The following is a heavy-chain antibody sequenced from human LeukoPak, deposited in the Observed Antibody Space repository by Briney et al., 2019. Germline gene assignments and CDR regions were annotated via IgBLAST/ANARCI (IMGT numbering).Heavy chain of an antibody. J-gene: IGHJ5*02. Sequence: SETLSLTCTVSGGSISSYYWSWIRQPPGKGLEWIGYIYYSGSTHDNPSLKSRVTISVDTSKNQFSLKLSSVTAADTAVYYCARDRERFGEQAEYNWFDPWGQGTLVTVSS. CDR3: ARDRERFGEQAEYNWFDP. V-gene: IGHV4-59*12. D-gene: IGHD3-10*01. CDR1: GGSISSYY. CDR2: IYYSGST.